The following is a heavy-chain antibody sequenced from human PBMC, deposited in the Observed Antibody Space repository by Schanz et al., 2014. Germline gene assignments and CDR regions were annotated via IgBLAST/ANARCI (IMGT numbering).Heavy chain of an antibody. V-gene: IGHV3-74*01. Sequence: EVQLVESGGGFVQPGGSLRLSCAASGFTFSVYWMHWVRQPPGKGLVSVSRISGDGTTTSYADSVKGRFTISRDNAKNTLYLQMYSLRADDTAVYYCARSTYYDILTGQTHTRVDVRYFDLWGRGTLVTVSS. J-gene: IGHJ2*01. CDR2: ISGDGTTT. CDR3: ARSTYYDILTGQTHTRVDVRYFDL. CDR1: GFTFSVYW. D-gene: IGHD3-9*01.